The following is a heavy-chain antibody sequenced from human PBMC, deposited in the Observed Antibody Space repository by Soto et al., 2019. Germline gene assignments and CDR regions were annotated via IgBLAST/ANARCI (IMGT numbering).Heavy chain of an antibody. CDR3: AKVQWRSGYIAARPDS. CDR2: ISGSGGST. D-gene: IGHD6-6*01. Sequence: GGSLRLSCATSGFTFSSYAMSWVRQAPGKGLEWVSAISGSGGSTYYADSVKGRFTISRDNSKNTLYLQMNSLRAEDTAVYYCAKVQWRSGYIAARPDSWGQGTLVTVSS. J-gene: IGHJ5*02. V-gene: IGHV3-23*01. CDR1: GFTFSSYA.